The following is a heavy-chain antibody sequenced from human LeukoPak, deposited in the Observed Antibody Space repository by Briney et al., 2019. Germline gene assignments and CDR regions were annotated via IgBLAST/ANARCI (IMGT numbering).Heavy chain of an antibody. CDR2: ISSSSTYI. J-gene: IGHJ4*02. CDR1: GFTFSSYT. CDR3: ARGKFASAWFGY. V-gene: IGHV3-21*01. D-gene: IGHD6-19*01. Sequence: PGGSLRLSCAASGFTFSSYTMTWVRQAPGKGLEWVSSISSSSTYIYYADSVKGRFIISRDNAENSLYLQMSSLRAEDTALYYCARGKFASAWFGYWGLGTLVTVSS.